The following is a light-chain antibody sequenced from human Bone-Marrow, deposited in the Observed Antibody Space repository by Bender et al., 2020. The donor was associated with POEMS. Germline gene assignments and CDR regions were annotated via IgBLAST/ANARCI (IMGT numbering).Light chain of an antibody. V-gene: IGLV2-8*01. CDR2: DVS. CDR1: SSDVDGYDY. CDR3: SSYGGDNNVL. J-gene: IGLJ2*01. Sequence: QSALTQPASVSGSPGQSITISCTGTSSDVDGYDYVSWYQHHPGKAPKLIIYDVSQRPSGVPDRFSGSKTGNTASLSVSGLQAEDEAVYYCSSYGGDNNVLFGGGTKVTVL.